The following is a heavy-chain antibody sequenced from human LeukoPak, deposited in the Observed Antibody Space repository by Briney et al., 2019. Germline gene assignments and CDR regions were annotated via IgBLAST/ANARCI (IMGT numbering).Heavy chain of an antibody. CDR2: ISYDGSNK. Sequence: GGSLRLSCAASGFTFSSDGMHWVRQAPGKGLEWVAVISYDGSNKYYADSVKSRFTISRDNSKNTLYLQMNSLRAQNTAVYYCAKGGYCSITSCYAVDNSNDYWGEGTLVTVSS. J-gene: IGHJ4*02. V-gene: IGHV3-30*18. D-gene: IGHD2-2*01. CDR1: GFTFSSDG. CDR3: AKGGYCSITSCYAVDNSNDY.